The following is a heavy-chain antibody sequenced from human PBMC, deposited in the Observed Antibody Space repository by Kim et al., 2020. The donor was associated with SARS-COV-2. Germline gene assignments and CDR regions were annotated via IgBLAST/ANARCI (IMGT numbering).Heavy chain of an antibody. D-gene: IGHD6-13*01. J-gene: IGHJ6*02. CDR1: GYTFTGYY. Sequence: ASVKVSCKASGYTFTGYYMHWVRQAPGQGLEWMGWINPNSGGTNYAQKFQGWVTMTRDTSISTAYMELSRLRSDDTAVYYCARDRSGYSSSWYHGDYYYYYGMDVWGQGTTVTVSS. CDR3: ARDRSGYSSSWYHGDYYYYYGMDV. CDR2: INPNSGGT. V-gene: IGHV1-2*04.